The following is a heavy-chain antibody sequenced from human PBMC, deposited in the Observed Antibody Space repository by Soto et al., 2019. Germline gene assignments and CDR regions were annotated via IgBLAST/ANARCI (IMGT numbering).Heavy chain of an antibody. J-gene: IGHJ5*01. CDR2: IYKSATT. Sequence: SETLSLTCSVSGDSISNLDYFWAWIRQPPGQALEYIGYIYKSATTYYNPSFESRVAISVDTSKSQFSLNVTSVTAADTAVYFCARGRYCLTGRCFPNWFDSWGQGALVTVLL. D-gene: IGHD7-27*01. V-gene: IGHV4-30-4*01. CDR3: ARGRYCLTGRCFPNWFDS. CDR1: GDSISNLDYF.